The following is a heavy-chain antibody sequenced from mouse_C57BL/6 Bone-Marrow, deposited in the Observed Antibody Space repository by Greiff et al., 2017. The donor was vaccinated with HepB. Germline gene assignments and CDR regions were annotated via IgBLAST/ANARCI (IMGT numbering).Heavy chain of an antibody. V-gene: IGHV1-58*01. CDR2: IYIGKGYT. Sequence: VQLKQSGAELVRPGSSVKMSCKTSGYTFTSYGINWVKQRPGRGREGIGYIYIGKGYTEAKEKLKGKAKRTSDTSSSTAYMQLSSLTSEDSAIYFCASYGSSTGFAYWGQGTLVTVSA. D-gene: IGHD1-1*01. CDR3: ASYGSSTGFAY. J-gene: IGHJ3*01. CDR1: GYTFTSYG.